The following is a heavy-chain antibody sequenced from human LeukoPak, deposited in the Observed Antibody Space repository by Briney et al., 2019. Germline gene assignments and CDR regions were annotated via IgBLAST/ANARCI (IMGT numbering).Heavy chain of an antibody. D-gene: IGHD6-13*01. J-gene: IGHJ2*01. Sequence: GGSLRLSCAASGFTFSSYWMSWVRQAPGKGLEWVSAITGSGSRTYYADSVKGRFSVSRDNSKNTLYLQMNSLRAEDTAVYYCAKDIASSWWYFELWGRGTLVTVSS. V-gene: IGHV3-23*01. CDR3: AKDIASSWWYFEL. CDR2: ITGSGSRT. CDR1: GFTFSSYW.